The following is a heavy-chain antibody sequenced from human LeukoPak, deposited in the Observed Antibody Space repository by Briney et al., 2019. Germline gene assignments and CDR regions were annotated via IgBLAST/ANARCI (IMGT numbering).Heavy chain of an antibody. D-gene: IGHD2-2*01. V-gene: IGHV3-53*01. Sequence: GGSLILSCAASGFTVSSNYMSWVRQAPGKGLEWVSVIYSGGSTYYADSVKGRFTISRDNSKNTLYLQMNSLRAEDTAVYYCARIPAAAGSYYYYGMDVWGQGTTVTVSS. CDR3: ARIPAAAGSYYYYGMDV. CDR2: IYSGGST. CDR1: GFTVSSNY. J-gene: IGHJ6*02.